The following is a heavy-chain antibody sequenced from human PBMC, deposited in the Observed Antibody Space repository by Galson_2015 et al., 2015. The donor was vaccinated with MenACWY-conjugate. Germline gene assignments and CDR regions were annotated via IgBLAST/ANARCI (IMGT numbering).Heavy chain of an antibody. CDR1: GGSVSSGSYY. J-gene: IGHJ5*02. CDR3: ARDRTNNWFDP. V-gene: IGHV4-61*01. CDR2: IYTTGTT. Sequence: VSGGSVSSGSYYWSWLRQPPGKGLEWIGFIYTTGTTSYNPSLKSRVTISVDSSTNQFSLKLTSVTAADTAVYYCARDRTNNWFDPWGQGTLVTVSS. D-gene: IGHD2/OR15-2a*01.